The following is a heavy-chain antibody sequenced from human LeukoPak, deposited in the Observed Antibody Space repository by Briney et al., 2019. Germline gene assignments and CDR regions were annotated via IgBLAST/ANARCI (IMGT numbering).Heavy chain of an antibody. CDR2: ISGSGGGT. CDR3: AKRGVVIRVFLVGYHKEAYYFDS. Sequence: PGGSLRLSCAVSEIILSNYGMSWVRQAPGKGLEWVAGISGSGGGTNYADSVKGRFIISRDNPKNTLYLQMNSLRAEDTAVYFCAKRGVVIRVFLVGYHKEAYYFDSWGQGALVTVSS. D-gene: IGHD3-10*01. J-gene: IGHJ4*02. CDR1: EIILSNYG. V-gene: IGHV3-23*01.